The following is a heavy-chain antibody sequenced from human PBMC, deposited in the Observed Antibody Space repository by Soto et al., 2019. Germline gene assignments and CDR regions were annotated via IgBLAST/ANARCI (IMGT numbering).Heavy chain of an antibody. J-gene: IGHJ4*02. CDR1: GFTFSNYG. CDR2: ISYDGSNK. Sequence: QVQLVESGGGVVQPGRSLRLSCAASGFTFSNYGMHWVRQAPSKGLEWVAVISYDGSNKYYGDSVKGRFTISRDNSKNTLYLQMNSLRAEDTAVYYCAKDDYGGQGTLVTVSS. V-gene: IGHV3-30*18. CDR3: AKDDY.